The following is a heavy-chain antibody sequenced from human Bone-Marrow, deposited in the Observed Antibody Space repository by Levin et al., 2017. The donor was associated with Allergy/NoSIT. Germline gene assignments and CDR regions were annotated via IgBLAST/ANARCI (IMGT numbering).Heavy chain of an antibody. Sequence: ASVKVSCKASGYTFTGYYMHWVRQAPGQGLEWMGWINPNSGGTNYAQKFQGWVTMTRDTSISTAYMELSRLRSDDTAVYYCARGSPLSSGWYLGYYYYGMDVWGQGTTVTVSS. D-gene: IGHD6-19*01. CDR1: GYTFTGYY. CDR2: INPNSGGT. CDR3: ARGSPLSSGWYLGYYYYGMDV. V-gene: IGHV1-2*04. J-gene: IGHJ6*02.